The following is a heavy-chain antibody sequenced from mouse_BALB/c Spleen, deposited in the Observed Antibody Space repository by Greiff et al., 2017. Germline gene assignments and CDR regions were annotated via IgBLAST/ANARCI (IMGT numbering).Heavy chain of an antibody. D-gene: IGHD2-4*01. CDR2: INPNNGGT. V-gene: IGHV1-18*01. J-gene: IGHJ1*01. CDR3: SRCGYDYDWYFDV. CDR1: GYTFTDYT. Sequence: VQLQQSGPELVKPGASLKISCKTSGYTFTDYTMHWVQQRHGKSLEWIGGINPNNGGTSYNQKFKGKATLTVDTSSSTAYMELRSLTTEDSAVYACSRCGYDYDWYFDVWGAGTTVTVSS.